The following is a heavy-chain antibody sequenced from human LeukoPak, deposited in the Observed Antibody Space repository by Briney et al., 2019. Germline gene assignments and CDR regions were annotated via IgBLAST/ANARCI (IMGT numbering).Heavy chain of an antibody. J-gene: IGHJ4*02. Sequence: GGSLRLSCAASGFTFSSYRMSWVRQAPGKGLEWVGNIKQDGSEKYYVDSVKGRFTISRDNAKNSLYLQMNSLRAEDTAVYYCAREAPTYCSGGSCYPIGFDYWGQGTLVTVSS. V-gene: IGHV3-7*01. CDR1: GFTFSSYR. CDR3: AREAPTYCSGGSCYPIGFDY. D-gene: IGHD2-15*01. CDR2: IKQDGSEK.